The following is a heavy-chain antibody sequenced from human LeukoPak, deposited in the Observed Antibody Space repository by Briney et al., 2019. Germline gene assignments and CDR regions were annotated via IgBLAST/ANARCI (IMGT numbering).Heavy chain of an antibody. J-gene: IGHJ4*02. Sequence: PGGSLRLSCAASGFTFSNAWMTWVPQAPGKGLEWVGRIKSKTDGGTTDYAAPVKGRFTISRDDSKNTLYLQMNSLKTEDTAVYYCTTPYCSSTSCYLRYWGQGTLVTVSS. CDR3: TTPYCSSTSCYLRY. CDR1: GFTFSNAW. V-gene: IGHV3-15*01. CDR2: IKSKTDGGTT. D-gene: IGHD2-2*01.